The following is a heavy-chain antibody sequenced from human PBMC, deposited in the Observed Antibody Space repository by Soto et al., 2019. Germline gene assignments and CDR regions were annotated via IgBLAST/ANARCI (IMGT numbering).Heavy chain of an antibody. Sequence: QVQLVQSGAEVKKPGASVKVSCKASGYTFTSYGISWVRQAPGQGVEWMGWISAYNGNTNYAQKLQGRVTMTTDTSTSTAYMELRSLRSDDTAVYYCARDQVVTWELSHDAFDIWGQGTMVTVSS. CDR2: ISAYNGNT. CDR3: ARDQVVTWELSHDAFDI. J-gene: IGHJ3*02. CDR1: GYTFTSYG. V-gene: IGHV1-18*04. D-gene: IGHD1-26*01.